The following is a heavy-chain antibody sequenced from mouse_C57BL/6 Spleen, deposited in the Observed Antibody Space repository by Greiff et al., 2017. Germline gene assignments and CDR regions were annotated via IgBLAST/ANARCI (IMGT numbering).Heavy chain of an antibody. CDR3: AREGMRDWYFDV. CDR1: GFTFSSYG. V-gene: IGHV5-6*01. J-gene: IGHJ1*03. CDR2: ISGGGSYT. Sequence: EVKLMESGGDLVKPGGSLKLSCAASGFTFSSYGMSWVRQTPDKRLEWVATISGGGSYTYYPDSVKGRFTISRDNAKNTLYLQMSSLKSEDTAMYYCAREGMRDWYFDVWGTGTTVTVSS.